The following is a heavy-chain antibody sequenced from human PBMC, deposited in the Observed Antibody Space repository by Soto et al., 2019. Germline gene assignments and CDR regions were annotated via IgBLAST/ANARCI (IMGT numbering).Heavy chain of an antibody. CDR2: IRQDGGAQ. V-gene: IGHV3-7*03. J-gene: IGHJ5*02. D-gene: IGHD3-10*01. CDR1: GFTFTTYW. Sequence: WGSLRLSCVSSGFTFTTYWMSWVRQAPGKGLEWVANIRQDGGAQYYVDSVKGRFTISRDNAKNSVYLQMDSLRAEDTAVYYCVRGGHGSGSYLGSSWGQGILVT. CDR3: VRGGHGSGSYLGSS.